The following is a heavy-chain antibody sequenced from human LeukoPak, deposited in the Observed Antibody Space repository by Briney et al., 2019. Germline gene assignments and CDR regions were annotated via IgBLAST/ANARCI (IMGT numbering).Heavy chain of an antibody. D-gene: IGHD3-3*01. CDR3: ARVDAREPITIFVPTRGNWFDP. V-gene: IGHV1-18*01. CDR1: GYTFTSYD. J-gene: IGHJ5*02. CDR2: ISAYNGNT. Sequence: ASVKVSCKASGYTFTSYDINWVRQAPGQGLEWMGWISAYNGNTNYAQKFQARVTMTTDTSTSTAYMDLRSLRSDDTAVYYCARVDAREPITIFVPTRGNWFDPWGQGTLVTVSS.